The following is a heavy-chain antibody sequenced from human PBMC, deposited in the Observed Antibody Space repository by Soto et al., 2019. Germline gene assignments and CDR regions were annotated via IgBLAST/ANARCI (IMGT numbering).Heavy chain of an antibody. D-gene: IGHD6-19*01. CDR3: ARGSIAVAGRNQLDY. J-gene: IGHJ4*02. CDR2: INAANGHT. CDR1: GYFFTSYA. Sequence: QVQLVQSGPEVKKTGASVKVSCRASGYFFTSYAIHWVRQAPGPRLEWLGWINAANGHTKYSQNFQGRVIITRDTSAHTVYMEVSSLKSGDTAVYYCARGSIAVAGRNQLDYWGQGTRVTVFS. V-gene: IGHV1-3*01.